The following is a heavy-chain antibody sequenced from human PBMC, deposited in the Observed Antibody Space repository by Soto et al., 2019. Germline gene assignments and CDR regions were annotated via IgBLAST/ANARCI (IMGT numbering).Heavy chain of an antibody. D-gene: IGHD3-9*01. CDR3: ATRYFDWLLRTYYYYGMDV. CDR1: GFTFSSYA. Sequence: GVSLRLSCAASGFTFSSYAMSWVRQAPGKGLEWVSAISGSGGSTYYADSVKGRFTISRDNSKNTLYLQMNSLRAEDTAVYYCATRYFDWLLRTYYYYGMDVWGQGTTVTVSS. V-gene: IGHV3-23*01. CDR2: ISGSGGST. J-gene: IGHJ6*02.